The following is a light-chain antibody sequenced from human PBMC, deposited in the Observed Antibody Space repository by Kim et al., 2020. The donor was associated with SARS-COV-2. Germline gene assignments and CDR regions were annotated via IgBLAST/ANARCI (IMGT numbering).Light chain of an antibody. CDR1: QSGTGR. CDR2: DTS. J-gene: IGKJ4*01. Sequence: PGERATLPCRASQSGTGRVSWYQQRPGQAPRLLIYDTSNRATGIPARFSGSGSGTDFTLTISSLEPEDFAVYYCQQRCSWPLTFGGGTKVDIK. CDR3: QQRCSWPLT. V-gene: IGKV3-11*01.